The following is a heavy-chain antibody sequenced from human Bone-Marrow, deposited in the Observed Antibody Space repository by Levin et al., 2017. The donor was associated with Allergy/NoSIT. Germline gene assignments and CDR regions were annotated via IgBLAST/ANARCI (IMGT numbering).Heavy chain of an antibody. CDR1: GYSFSSYW. CDR3: AGQYTTSHAFDI. J-gene: IGHJ3*02. Sequence: GESLKISCKGSGYSFSSYWIGWVRQMPGKGLEWMGIIYAGDSDARYSPSFQGQVTISADKSISTAYLPWSSLKASDTAMYCCAGQYTTSHAFDIWGQGTMVTVSS. V-gene: IGHV5-51*01. D-gene: IGHD1-1*01. CDR2: IYAGDSDA.